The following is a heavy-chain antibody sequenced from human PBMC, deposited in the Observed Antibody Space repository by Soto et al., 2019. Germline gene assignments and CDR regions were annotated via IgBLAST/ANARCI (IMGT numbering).Heavy chain of an antibody. V-gene: IGHV4-4*07. J-gene: IGHJ4*02. CDR3: ARDSNDFWSLYPLAFDY. D-gene: IGHD3-3*01. CDR2: ISTSGHV. CDR1: GGSLSKYY. Sequence: LETLSLTXSVSGGSLSKYYWSWIRQPAGKGLEWIGRISTSGHVVSKVSLRSRLTMSVDMSNNHFSLKLTSVTAADTAVYYCARDSNDFWSLYPLAFDYWGQGALVTVSS.